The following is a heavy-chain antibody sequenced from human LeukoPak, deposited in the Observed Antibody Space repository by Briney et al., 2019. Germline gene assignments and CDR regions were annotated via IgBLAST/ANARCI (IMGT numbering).Heavy chain of an antibody. D-gene: IGHD2-21*02. Sequence: GASVKASCKASGGTFSSYAISWVRQAPGRGLEWMGRIIPILGIANYAQKFQGRVTITADKSTSTAYMELSSLRSEDTAVYYCARDLSVVVTAIYSAQNWFDPWGQGTLVTVSS. CDR3: ARDLSVVVTAIYSAQNWFDP. CDR1: GGTFSSYA. CDR2: IIPILGIA. J-gene: IGHJ5*02. V-gene: IGHV1-69*04.